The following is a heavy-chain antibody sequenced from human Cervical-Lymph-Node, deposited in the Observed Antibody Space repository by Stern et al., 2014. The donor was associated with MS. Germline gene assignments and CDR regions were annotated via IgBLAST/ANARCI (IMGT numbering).Heavy chain of an antibody. Sequence: QVQLVQSGAEVKKPGASVKVSCKASGYTFTSYAMHWVRQAPGQRLEWMGWINAGSGNTKYSQKFQGRVTITRDTSASTAYMELSSLRSEDTAVYYCARDRVKTVLLWFREKGWFDPWGQGTLVTVSS. CDR3: ARDRVKTVLLWFREKGWFDP. CDR2: INAGSGNT. V-gene: IGHV1-3*01. J-gene: IGHJ5*02. D-gene: IGHD3-10*01. CDR1: GYTFTSYA.